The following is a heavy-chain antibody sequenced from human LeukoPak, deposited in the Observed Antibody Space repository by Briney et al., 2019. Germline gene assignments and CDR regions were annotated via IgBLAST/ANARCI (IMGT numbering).Heavy chain of an antibody. Sequence: ASVKVSCKASGYTFTGYYMHWVRRAPGQGLEWMGWINPNSGGTNYAQKFQGRVTMTRDTSISTAYMELSRLRSDDTAVYYCARDYPMYYYDSSGYYLAWFDPWGQGTLVTVSS. CDR1: GYTFTGYY. CDR3: ARDYPMYYYDSSGYYLAWFDP. V-gene: IGHV1-2*02. J-gene: IGHJ5*02. CDR2: INPNSGGT. D-gene: IGHD3-22*01.